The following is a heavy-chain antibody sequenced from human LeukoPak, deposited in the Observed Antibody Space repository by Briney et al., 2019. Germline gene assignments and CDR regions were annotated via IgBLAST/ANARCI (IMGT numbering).Heavy chain of an antibody. V-gene: IGHV3-74*01. CDR1: GFTFSSYW. J-gene: IGHJ4*02. D-gene: IGHD1-26*01. CDR3: ARVSTYSAIDY. Sequence: PGGSLRLSCAASGFTFSSYWMHWVRQGPGKGLVWVSRINSDGSSTSYADSVKGRFTISRDNAKNTLYLHMNRPRAEDTAVYYCARVSTYSAIDYWGQGTLVTVSS. CDR2: INSDGSST.